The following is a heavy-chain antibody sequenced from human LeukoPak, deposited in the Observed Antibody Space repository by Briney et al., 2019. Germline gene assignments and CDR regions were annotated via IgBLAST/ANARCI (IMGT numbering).Heavy chain of an antibody. CDR1: GFTVRSNY. CDR2: IYSGGST. CDR3: ARDEWELLRAY. D-gene: IGHD1-26*01. Sequence: GGSLRLSCAASGFTVRSNYMSWVRQAPGKGLEWVSIIYSGGSTYYADSVKGRFTISRDNSKNTLYLQMHSLRVEDTAVYYCARDEWELLRAYWGQGTLVTVSS. J-gene: IGHJ4*02. V-gene: IGHV3-66*02.